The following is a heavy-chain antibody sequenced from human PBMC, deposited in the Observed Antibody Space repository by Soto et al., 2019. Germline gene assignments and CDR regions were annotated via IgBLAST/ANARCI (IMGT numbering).Heavy chain of an antibody. D-gene: IGHD4-17*01. Sequence: QVQLVESGGGLVKPGGSLSLSCAVSGFDFSDFSMSWIRQAPGKGLEYVSHITSSGSSKYYADSVRGRFTISRDNAKNSLYLQMHGLRAEDTAVYYCERGQVDDYGDPEDYYSGMDVWGQGNPVTVSS. CDR1: GFDFSDFS. CDR3: ERGQVDDYGDPEDYYSGMDV. J-gene: IGHJ6*02. V-gene: IGHV3-11*01. CDR2: ITSSGSSK.